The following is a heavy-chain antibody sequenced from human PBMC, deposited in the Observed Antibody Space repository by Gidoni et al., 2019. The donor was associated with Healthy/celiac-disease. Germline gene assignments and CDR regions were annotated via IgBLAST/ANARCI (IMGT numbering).Heavy chain of an antibody. D-gene: IGHD3-22*01. CDR3: AREYYYDSSGYFSWFDP. Sequence: QVQLQESGPGLVKPSQTLSLTCTVSGGSISSGGYYWSWIRQHPGKGLEWIGYIYYSGSTYYNPSLKSRVTISVDTSKNQFSLKLSSVTAADTAVYYCAREYYYDSSGYFSWFDPWGQGTLVTVSS. V-gene: IGHV4-31*03. CDR1: GGSISSGGYY. CDR2: IYYSGST. J-gene: IGHJ5*02.